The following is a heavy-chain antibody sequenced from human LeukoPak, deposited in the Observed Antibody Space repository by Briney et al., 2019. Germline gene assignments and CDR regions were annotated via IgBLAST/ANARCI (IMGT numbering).Heavy chain of an antibody. Sequence: PGGSLRLSCAASGFTFSSYGMHWVRQAPGKGLEWVAFIRYDGSNKYYADSVKGRFTISRDNSKNTLYLQMNSLRAEDTAVYYCAKGDRITIFGFTGYWGQGTLVTVSS. CDR1: GFTFSSYG. CDR2: IRYDGSNK. J-gene: IGHJ4*02. D-gene: IGHD3-3*01. CDR3: AKGDRITIFGFTGY. V-gene: IGHV3-30*02.